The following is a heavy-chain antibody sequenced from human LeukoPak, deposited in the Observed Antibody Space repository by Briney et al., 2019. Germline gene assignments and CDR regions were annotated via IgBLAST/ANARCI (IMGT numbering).Heavy chain of an antibody. J-gene: IGHJ4*02. D-gene: IGHD6-19*01. Sequence: GASVKVSCKASGYTFTIYGISWGRQAPGQGLEWMGWISAYNGNTNYAQKLQGRITMTTDTSTSTAYMELRSLRSDDTAVYYCARDRGIAVAGTTIDYWGQGTLVTVSS. CDR2: ISAYNGNT. V-gene: IGHV1-18*01. CDR1: GYTFTIYG. CDR3: ARDRGIAVAGTTIDY.